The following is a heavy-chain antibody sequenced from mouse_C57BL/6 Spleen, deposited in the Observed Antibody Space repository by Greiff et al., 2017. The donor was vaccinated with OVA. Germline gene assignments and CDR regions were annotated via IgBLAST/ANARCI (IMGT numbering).Heavy chain of an antibody. D-gene: IGHD2-1*01. V-gene: IGHV1-69*01. J-gene: IGHJ3*01. CDR1: GYTFTSYW. CDR3: ARPYGNYPAWFAY. CDR2: IDPSDSYT. Sequence: QVQLQQPGAELVMPGASVKLSCKASGYTFTSYWMHWVKQRPGQGLEWIGEIDPSDSYTNYNQKFKGKSTLTVDKSSSTAYMQLSSLTSEDSAVYYCARPYGNYPAWFAYWGQGTLVTVSA.